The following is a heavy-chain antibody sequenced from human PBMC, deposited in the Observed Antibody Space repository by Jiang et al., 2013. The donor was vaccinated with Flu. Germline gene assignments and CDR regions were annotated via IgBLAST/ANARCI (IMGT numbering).Heavy chain of an antibody. V-gene: IGHV5-10-1*03. CDR3: ARRFDYAGNGDAFDI. CDR1: GYSFTSNW. D-gene: IGHD4-17*01. Sequence: VQLVESGAEVKKPGESLRISCKGSGYSFTSNWISWVRQLPGKGLEWMGKIDPYDSYTNYSPSFQGHVSISADKSISTAYLQWSSLKASDTAIYYCARRFDYAGNGDAFDIWGRGTMVTVSS. CDR2: IDPYDSYT. J-gene: IGHJ3*02.